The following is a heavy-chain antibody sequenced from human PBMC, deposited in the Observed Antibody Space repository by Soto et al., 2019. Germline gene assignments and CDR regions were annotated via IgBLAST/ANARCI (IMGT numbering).Heavy chain of an antibody. V-gene: IGHV5-51*01. J-gene: IGHJ6*02. CDR2: IYPGDSDT. Sequence: ESLKISCKGSGYSFTSYWIGWVRQMPGKGLEWMGIIYPGDSDTRYSPSFQGQVTISADKSISTAYLQWSSLKASDTAMYYCARRSSSSYYYYYYGMDVWGQGTTVTVSS. CDR1: GYSFTSYW. D-gene: IGHD6-6*01. CDR3: ARRSSSSYYYYYYGMDV.